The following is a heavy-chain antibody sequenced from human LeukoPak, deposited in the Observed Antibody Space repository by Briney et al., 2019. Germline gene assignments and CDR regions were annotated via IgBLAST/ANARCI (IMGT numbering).Heavy chain of an antibody. D-gene: IGHD1-20*01. J-gene: IGHJ4*02. CDR3: ARDGIKYNWNDVV. CDR2: ISSSSSYI. Sequence: GGSLRLSCAASGFTFSSYSMNWVRQAPGKGLEWVSSISSSSSYIYYADSVKGRFTISRDNAKNSLYLQMNSLRAEDTAVYYCARDGIKYNWNDVVWGQGTLVTVSS. V-gene: IGHV3-21*01. CDR1: GFTFSSYS.